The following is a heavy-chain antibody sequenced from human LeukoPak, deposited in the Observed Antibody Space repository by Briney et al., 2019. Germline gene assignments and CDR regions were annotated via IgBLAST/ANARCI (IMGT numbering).Heavy chain of an antibody. CDR3: AREPVAWVLYNWFDP. J-gene: IGHJ5*02. Sequence: GGSLRLSCAASGFTFSSYWMHWVCQAPGKGLVWVSRINSDGSSTSYADSVKGRFTISRDNAKNTLYLQMNSLRAEDTAVYYCAREPVAWVLYNWFDPWGQGTLVTVSS. CDR2: INSDGSST. D-gene: IGHD2-2*01. CDR1: GFTFSSYW. V-gene: IGHV3-74*01.